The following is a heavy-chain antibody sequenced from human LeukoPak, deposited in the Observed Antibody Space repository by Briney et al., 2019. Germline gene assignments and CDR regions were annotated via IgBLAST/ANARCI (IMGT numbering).Heavy chain of an antibody. V-gene: IGHV3-30*18. CDR3: AKRPSDYGDYVSYFDY. CDR2: ISDDGRRK. J-gene: IGHJ4*02. D-gene: IGHD4-17*01. CDR1: GFSFISYG. Sequence: GGSLRLSCAASGFSFISYGMHWVRQAPGKGLEWVGVISDDGRRKDYADSVEGRFTISRDNSKDTLYLQMNSLRAEDTAVYYCAKRPSDYGDYVSYFDYWGQGTLVTVSS.